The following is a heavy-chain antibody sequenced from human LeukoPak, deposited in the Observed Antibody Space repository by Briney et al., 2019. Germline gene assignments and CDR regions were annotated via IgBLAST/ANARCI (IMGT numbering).Heavy chain of an antibody. CDR2: IYTSGST. Sequence: SETLSLTCNVSGGSIRGYYWSWIRQPAGKGLEWIGRIYTSGSTNYNPSLKSRVTMSVDTSKNQFSLKLSSVTAADTAVYYCARDGYSAHDGLWGQGTLVTVSS. D-gene: IGHD5-12*01. V-gene: IGHV4-4*07. CDR3: ARDGYSAHDGL. CDR1: GGSIRGYY. J-gene: IGHJ4*02.